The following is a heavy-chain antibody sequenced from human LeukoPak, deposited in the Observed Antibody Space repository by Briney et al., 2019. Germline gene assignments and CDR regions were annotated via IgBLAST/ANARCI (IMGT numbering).Heavy chain of an antibody. CDR3: ARDLPVAGESNWFDP. CDR2: INPNSGGT. J-gene: IGHJ5*02. D-gene: IGHD6-19*01. CDR1: GYTFTGYY. Sequence: ASVKVSCKASGYTFTGYYMHWVRQAPGQGLEWMGRINPNSGGTNYAQKFQGRVTMTRDTSISTAHMELSRLRSDDTAVYYCARDLPVAGESNWFDPWGQGTLVTVSS. V-gene: IGHV1-2*06.